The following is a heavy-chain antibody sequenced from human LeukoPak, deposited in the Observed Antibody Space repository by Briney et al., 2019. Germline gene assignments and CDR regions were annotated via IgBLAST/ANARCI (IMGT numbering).Heavy chain of an antibody. CDR2: INQDGSLK. CDR1: GFTFSSYW. CDR3: ARDLRTGYTYGYPLDY. D-gene: IGHD5-18*01. V-gene: IGHV3-7*01. Sequence: GGSLRLSCAASGFTFSSYWMTWVRQAPGKGLEWVANINQDGSLKYYVDSVKGRLTISRDNAKNSLYLQMTSLRAGDTAFYYCARDLRTGYTYGYPLDYWGQGTLVTVSA. J-gene: IGHJ4*02.